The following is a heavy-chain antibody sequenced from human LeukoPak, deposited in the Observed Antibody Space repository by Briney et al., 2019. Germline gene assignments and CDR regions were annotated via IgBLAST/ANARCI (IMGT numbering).Heavy chain of an antibody. CDR1: GYTFTSHG. Sequence: ASVKVSCRTSGYTFTSHGITWVRQAPGQGLEWMGWISGYNGDTIYAQKFQGRVTMTTETSTSTAYMEVWSLRSDDTAVYYCARDPSNTSGRFWYLDVWGRGTLVTVSS. D-gene: IGHD6-19*01. CDR2: ISGYNGDT. CDR3: ARDPSNTSGRFWYLDV. J-gene: IGHJ2*01. V-gene: IGHV1-18*01.